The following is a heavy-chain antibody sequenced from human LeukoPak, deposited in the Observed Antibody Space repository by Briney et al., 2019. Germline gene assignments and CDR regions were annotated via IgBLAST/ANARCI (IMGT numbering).Heavy chain of an antibody. D-gene: IGHD2-15*01. CDR2: IYPGDSDT. Sequence: GESLKISCKGSGYSFNNYWIGWVRQMPGKGLEWMGTIYPGDSDTRYSPSFQGQVTISADKSISTAYLQWSSLKASDTAIYYCAKGSFMYYFDYWGQGTLVTVSS. V-gene: IGHV5-51*01. CDR1: GYSFNNYW. CDR3: AKGSFMYYFDY. J-gene: IGHJ4*02.